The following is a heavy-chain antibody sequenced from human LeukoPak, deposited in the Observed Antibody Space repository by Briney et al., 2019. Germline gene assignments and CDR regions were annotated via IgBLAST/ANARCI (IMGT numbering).Heavy chain of an antibody. V-gene: IGHV1-69*06. CDR2: IIPIFGTA. D-gene: IGHD6-19*01. J-gene: IGHJ5*02. Sequence: GASVKVSCKASGGTFSSYAISWVRQAPGQGLEWMGGIIPIFGTANYAQKFQGRVTITADKSTSTAYMELSSLRSEDTAVYYCARGVSSGWPRGDWFDPWGQGTLVTVSS. CDR3: ARGVSSGWPRGDWFDP. CDR1: GGTFSSYA.